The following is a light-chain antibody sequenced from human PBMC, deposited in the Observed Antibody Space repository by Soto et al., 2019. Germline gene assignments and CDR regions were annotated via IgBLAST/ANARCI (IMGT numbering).Light chain of an antibody. CDR3: SSYTSSSTLGV. J-gene: IGLJ1*01. Sequence: QSALTQPASVSGSPGQSITISCTGTSSDVGGYNYVSWYQQPPGKAPKLMIYDVSIRPSGVSNRFSGSKSGNTASLTISGLQAENEANDYCSSYTSSSTLGVFGTGTKVT. CDR1: SSDVGGYNY. CDR2: DVS. V-gene: IGLV2-14*01.